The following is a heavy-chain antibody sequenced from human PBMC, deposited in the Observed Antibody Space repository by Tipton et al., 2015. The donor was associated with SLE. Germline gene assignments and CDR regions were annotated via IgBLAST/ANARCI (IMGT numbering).Heavy chain of an antibody. J-gene: IGHJ3*02. CDR1: GGSFSGYY. CDR2: INHSGGT. Sequence: LRLSCAVYGGSFSGYYWSWIRQPPGKGLEWIGEINHSGGTNYNPSLKSRVTISVDTSKNQFSLKLSSVTAADTAVYYCARVLWAFDIWGQGTMVTVSS. D-gene: IGHD3-16*01. CDR3: ARVLWAFDI. V-gene: IGHV4-34*01.